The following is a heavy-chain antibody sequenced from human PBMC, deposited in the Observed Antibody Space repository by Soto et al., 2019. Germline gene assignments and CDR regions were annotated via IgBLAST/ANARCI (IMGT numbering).Heavy chain of an antibody. J-gene: IGHJ5*02. CDR1: GGSFSGYY. CDR3: ARGRYDCWSRYFLHWCAP. Sequence: ETLSLTCAVYGGSFSGYYWSWIRQPPGKGLEWIGEINHSGSTKYNPSLKSRVTISVDTSKNQFSLTLSSVTAADTAVYYCARGRYDCWSRYFLHWCAPWGQVTMVIV. CDR2: INHSGST. V-gene: IGHV4-34*01. D-gene: IGHD3-3*01.